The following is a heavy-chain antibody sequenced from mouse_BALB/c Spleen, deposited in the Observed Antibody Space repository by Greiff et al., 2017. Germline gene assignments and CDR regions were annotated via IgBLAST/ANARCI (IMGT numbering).Heavy chain of an antibody. CDR3: ARSGGNYPCFAY. D-gene: IGHD2-1*01. CDR2: ISYSGST. CDR1: GDSITRGY. J-gene: IGHJ3*01. Sequence: EVQLVESGPSLVKPSQTLSLTCSVTGDSITRGYWNWIRKFPGNKLEYMGYISYSGSTYYNPSLKSRNSITRDTSKNQYYLQLNSVTTEDTATYYCARSGGNYPCFAYWGQGTLVTVSA. V-gene: IGHV3-8*02.